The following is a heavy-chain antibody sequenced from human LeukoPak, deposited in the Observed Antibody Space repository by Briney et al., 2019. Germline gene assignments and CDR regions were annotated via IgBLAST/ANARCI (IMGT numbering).Heavy chain of an antibody. Sequence: PGGSLRLSCAASGFTFSSYAMSWVRQAPGKGLEWVSAISGSGGSTYYADSVKGRFTISRDKSKNTLYLRMNSLRAEDTAVYYCARVYYDILTGYHNDAFDIWGQGTMVTVSS. J-gene: IGHJ3*02. CDR3: ARVYYDILTGYHNDAFDI. D-gene: IGHD3-9*01. CDR2: ISGSGGST. V-gene: IGHV3-23*01. CDR1: GFTFSSYA.